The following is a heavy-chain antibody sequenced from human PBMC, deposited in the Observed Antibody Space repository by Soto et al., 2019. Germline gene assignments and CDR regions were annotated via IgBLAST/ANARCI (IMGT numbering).Heavy chain of an antibody. CDR2: IKSKTDGGTT. CDR3: TTAYGDYTSDVYYYYGMDV. J-gene: IGHJ6*02. V-gene: IGHV3-15*07. D-gene: IGHD4-17*01. Sequence: GGSLRLSCAASGFTFSNAWMNWVRQAPGKGLEWVGRIKSKTDGGTTDYAAPVKGRFTISRDDSKNTLYLQMNSLKTEDTAVYYCTTAYGDYTSDVYYYYGMDVWGQGTTVTVSS. CDR1: GFTFSNAW.